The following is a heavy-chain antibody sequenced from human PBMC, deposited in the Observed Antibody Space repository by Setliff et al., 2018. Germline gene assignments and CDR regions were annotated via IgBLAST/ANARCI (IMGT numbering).Heavy chain of an antibody. Sequence: PSETLSLTCTVSGGSISSGSYYWSWIRQPAGKGLEWIGHIYTSGSTNYNPSLKSRVTISVDTSKNQFSLSLSSVTAADTAVYYCARMSGFQYMDVWGKGTTVTVSS. J-gene: IGHJ6*03. V-gene: IGHV4-61*09. D-gene: IGHD3-3*01. CDR2: IYTSGST. CDR1: GGSISSGSYY. CDR3: ARMSGFQYMDV.